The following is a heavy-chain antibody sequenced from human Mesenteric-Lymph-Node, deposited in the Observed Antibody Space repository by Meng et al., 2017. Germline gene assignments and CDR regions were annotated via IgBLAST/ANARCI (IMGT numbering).Heavy chain of an antibody. CDR1: GYIFNNYG. Sequence: QGQLVQSGDEVKKPGASVKVSCKAPGYIFNNYGVSWVRQAPGQGPEWMGWISAYNGNTNYAQNFQGRFTMTTDTSTSTAYMELRSLRSDDTAVYYCARDLPGGTKGTWLDLWGQGTLVTVSS. V-gene: IGHV1-18*01. D-gene: IGHD1-14*01. CDR3: ARDLPGGTKGTWLDL. J-gene: IGHJ5*02. CDR2: ISAYNGNT.